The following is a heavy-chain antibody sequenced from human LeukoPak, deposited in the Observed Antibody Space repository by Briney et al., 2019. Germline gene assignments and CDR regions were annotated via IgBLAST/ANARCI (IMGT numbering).Heavy chain of an antibody. Sequence: SVKVSCKASGGTFSSYAISWVRQAPGQGLEWMGRIIPILGIANYAQKFQGRVTITADKSTSTAYMELSSLRSEDTAVYYCARWDGYSSSPDYWGQGTLVTVSS. CDR1: GGTFSSYA. D-gene: IGHD6-13*01. CDR3: ARWDGYSSSPDY. V-gene: IGHV1-69*04. J-gene: IGHJ4*02. CDR2: IIPILGIA.